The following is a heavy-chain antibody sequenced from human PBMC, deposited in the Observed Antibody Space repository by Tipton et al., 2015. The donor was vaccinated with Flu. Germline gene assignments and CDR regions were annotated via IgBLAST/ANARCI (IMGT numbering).Heavy chain of an antibody. CDR2: VHRSGSA. CDR3: ARVYDSSGYYYPRGGNYYGMDV. CDR1: GDFIDSRHL. D-gene: IGHD3-22*01. J-gene: IGHJ6*02. V-gene: IGHV4-38-2*01. Sequence: TLSLTCSVSGDFIDSRHLWGWIRQPTGQGLQWIGNVHRSGSAYYNSSLQSRVTISVDTSKNQFSLKLSSVTAADTAVYYCARVYDSSGYYYPRGGNYYGMDVWGQGTTVTVSS.